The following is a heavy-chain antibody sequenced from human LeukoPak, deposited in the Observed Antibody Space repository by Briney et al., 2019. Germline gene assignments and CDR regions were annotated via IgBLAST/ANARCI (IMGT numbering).Heavy chain of an antibody. Sequence: GASVKVSCKASGYTFTGYYMHWVRQAPGQGLEWMGWINPNSGGTNYAQKFQGRVTMTRDTSISTAYMELRSLRSDDTAVYYCARGDPIVGATGVVNYWGQGTLVTVSS. D-gene: IGHD1-26*01. V-gene: IGHV1-2*02. CDR3: ARGDPIVGATGVVNY. J-gene: IGHJ4*02. CDR2: INPNSGGT. CDR1: GYTFTGYY.